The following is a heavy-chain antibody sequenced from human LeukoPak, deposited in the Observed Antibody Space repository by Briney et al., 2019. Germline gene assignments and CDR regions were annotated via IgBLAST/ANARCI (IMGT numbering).Heavy chain of an antibody. CDR1: GFTFSSDA. D-gene: IGHD3-10*01. J-gene: IGHJ4*02. CDR3: AKCGPFGELLLFY. Sequence: PAGSLRLSCAASGFTFSSDAMSWGRQAPGKGLEWVSAISGSGGSTYYADSVKGRFTISRDNSKNTLYLEMNSLRAEDTAVYYCAKCGPFGELLLFYWGQGTLVTVSS. CDR2: ISGSGGST. V-gene: IGHV3-23*01.